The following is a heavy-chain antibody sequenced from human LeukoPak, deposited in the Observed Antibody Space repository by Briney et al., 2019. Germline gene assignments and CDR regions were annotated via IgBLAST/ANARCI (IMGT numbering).Heavy chain of an antibody. D-gene: IGHD3-10*01. CDR3: ARRSMVRGRLDY. V-gene: IGHV3-21*01. Sequence: GGSLRLSCAASGFTFSSYSMNWVRQAPGNGLEWVSSISSSSSYIYYADSVKGRFTISRDNAKNSLYLQMNSLRAEDTAVYYCARRSMVRGRLDYWGQGTLVTVSS. CDR1: GFTFSSYS. J-gene: IGHJ4*02. CDR2: ISSSSSYI.